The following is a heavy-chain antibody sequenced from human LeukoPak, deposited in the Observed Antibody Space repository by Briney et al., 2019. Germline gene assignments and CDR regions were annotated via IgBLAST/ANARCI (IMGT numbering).Heavy chain of an antibody. D-gene: IGHD2-2*01. CDR3: ARRTHLYYYYYYMDV. V-gene: IGHV4-39*07. Sequence: PSETLSLTCTVSSGSISTSNYYWGWVRQPPGKALEWIGNIFYSGSTYYSPSLKSRVTISVDTSKNQFSLKLSSVTAADTAVYYCARRTHLYYYYYYMDVWGKGTTVTISS. CDR2: IFYSGST. J-gene: IGHJ6*03. CDR1: SGSISTSNYY.